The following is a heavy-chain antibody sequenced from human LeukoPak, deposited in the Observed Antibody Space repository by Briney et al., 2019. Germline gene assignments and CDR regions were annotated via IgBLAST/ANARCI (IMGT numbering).Heavy chain of an antibody. Sequence: PGGSLRLSCVVSGFTFSSYAMSWVRQAPGKGLEWVSGISGSGGSTYYADSVKGRFTISRDNAKNSLYLQMNSLRAEDTAVYYCARSFVSYYYDSSGYPALDYWDQGTLVTVSS. CDR2: ISGSGGST. J-gene: IGHJ4*02. CDR3: ARSFVSYYYDSSGYPALDY. CDR1: GFTFSSYA. V-gene: IGHV3-23*01. D-gene: IGHD3-22*01.